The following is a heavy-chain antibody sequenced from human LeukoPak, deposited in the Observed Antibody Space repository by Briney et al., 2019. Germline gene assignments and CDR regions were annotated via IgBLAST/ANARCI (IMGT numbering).Heavy chain of an antibody. CDR1: GFTFSSYW. D-gene: IGHD3-3*01. V-gene: IGHV3-7*01. Sequence: GGSLRLSCAASGFTFSSYWMSWVRQAPGKGLEWVANIKQDGSEKYYVDSVKGRFTISRDNAKNSLYLQMNSLRAEDTAVYYCARESLRFLEWLLFPRGQTDAFDIWGQGTMVTVSS. CDR2: IKQDGSEK. CDR3: ARESLRFLEWLLFPRGQTDAFDI. J-gene: IGHJ3*02.